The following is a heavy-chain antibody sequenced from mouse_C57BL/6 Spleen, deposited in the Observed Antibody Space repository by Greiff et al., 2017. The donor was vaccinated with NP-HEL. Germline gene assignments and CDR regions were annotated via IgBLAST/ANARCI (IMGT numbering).Heavy chain of an antibody. V-gene: IGHV3-6*01. CDR1: GYSITSGYY. CDR3: ARRGDNYAGDY. D-gene: IGHD1-3*01. CDR2: ISYDGSN. J-gene: IGHJ2*01. Sequence: EVKLMESGPGLVKPSQSLSLTCSVTGYSITSGYYWNWIRQFPGNKLEWMGYISYDGSNNYNPSLKNRISITRDTSKNQFFLKLNSVTTEDTATYYCARRGDNYAGDYWGQGTTLTVSS.